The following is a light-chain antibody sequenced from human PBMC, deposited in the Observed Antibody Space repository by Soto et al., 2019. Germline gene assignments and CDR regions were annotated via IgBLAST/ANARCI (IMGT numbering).Light chain of an antibody. CDR1: QSVGSD. V-gene: IGKV3-15*01. J-gene: IGKJ1*01. CDR2: GAS. Sequence: EIVMTQSPATLSVSLGERATLSCRASQSVGSDLAWYQHKPGQAPRLLIYGASTRAAGIPARFSGSGSGTDFTLTISRLQSEDFAIYYCQQYNNWPPWTFGQGTKVEIK. CDR3: QQYNNWPPWT.